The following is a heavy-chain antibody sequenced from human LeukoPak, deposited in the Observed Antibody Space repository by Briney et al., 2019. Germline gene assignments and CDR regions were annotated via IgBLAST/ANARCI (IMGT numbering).Heavy chain of an antibody. Sequence: GGSLRLSCAASGCTFSDVWMSWVRQVPGKGLEWVGRIRRKTDGETTDHAAPVKGRFTISRDDSKNTLYLQMNSLKTEDTAVYYCVTDLVIKGYFDYWGQGALVTVSS. CDR3: VTDLVIKGYFDY. CDR2: IRRKTDGETT. V-gene: IGHV3-15*01. D-gene: IGHD2-21*01. CDR1: GCTFSDVW. J-gene: IGHJ4*02.